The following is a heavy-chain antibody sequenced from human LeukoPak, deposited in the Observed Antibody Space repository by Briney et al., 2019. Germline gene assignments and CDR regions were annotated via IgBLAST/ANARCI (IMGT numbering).Heavy chain of an antibody. CDR2: IYYSGST. J-gene: IGHJ4*02. D-gene: IGHD6-13*01. V-gene: IGHV4-59*01. CDR3: AXVGIAAAGLDY. Sequence: SETLSLTCTVSGGSISSYYWSWIRQPPGKGLEWIGYIYYSGSTNYNPSLKSRVTISVDTSKNQFSLKLSSVTAADTAVYYCAXVGIAAAGLDYWGQGTLVTVSS. CDR1: GGSISSYY.